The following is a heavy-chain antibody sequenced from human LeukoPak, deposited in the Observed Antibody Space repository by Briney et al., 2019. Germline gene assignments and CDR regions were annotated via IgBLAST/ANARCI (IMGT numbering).Heavy chain of an antibody. CDR1: GYTFTGYY. CDR3: ARETAGRYYFDY. V-gene: IGHV1-2*02. J-gene: IGHJ4*02. Sequence: ASVKVSCKTSGYTFTGYYIHWVRQAPGQGLEWMGWINPNSGGTNYAQNFQGRVTMTRDTSISTAYMELSRLRSDDTAVYYCARETAGRYYFDYWGQGTLVTVSS. D-gene: IGHD2-21*02. CDR2: INPNSGGT.